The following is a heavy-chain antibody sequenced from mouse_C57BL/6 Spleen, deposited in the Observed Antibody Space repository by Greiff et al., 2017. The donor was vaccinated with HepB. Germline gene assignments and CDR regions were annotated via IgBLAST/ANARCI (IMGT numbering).Heavy chain of an antibody. D-gene: IGHD1-1*01. CDR1: GYTFTSYW. Sequence: QVQLQQPGAELVKPGASVKMSCKASGYTFTSYWITWVKQRSGQGLEWIGDIYPGSGSTNYNEKFKSKATLTVDTSSSTAYMQLSSLTSEDSAVYYCARGAFYYGSSYDWFAYWGQGTLVTVSA. CDR2: IYPGSGST. J-gene: IGHJ3*01. V-gene: IGHV1-55*01. CDR3: ARGAFYYGSSYDWFAY.